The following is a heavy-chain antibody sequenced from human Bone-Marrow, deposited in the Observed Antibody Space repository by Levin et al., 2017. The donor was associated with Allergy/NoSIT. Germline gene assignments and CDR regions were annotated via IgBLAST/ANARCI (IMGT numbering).Heavy chain of an antibody. Sequence: ASVKVSCAASGFTFSSYWMHWVRQAPGKGLVWVSRINTDGSNTNYADSVEGRFTISRDNAKNTLYLQMNSLRAEDAAVYYCARALRLCSGGSCYSGVADYWGQGTLVTVSS. CDR2: INTDGSNT. J-gene: IGHJ4*02. D-gene: IGHD2-15*01. CDR3: ARALRLCSGGSCYSGVADY. CDR1: GFTFSSYW. V-gene: IGHV3-74*01.